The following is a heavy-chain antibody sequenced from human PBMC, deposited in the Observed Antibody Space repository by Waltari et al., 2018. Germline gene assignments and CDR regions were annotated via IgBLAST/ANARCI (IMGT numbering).Heavy chain of an antibody. D-gene: IGHD5-12*01. CDR1: GFTFSAHY. J-gene: IGHJ4*02. V-gene: IGHV3-72*01. Sequence: EVQLVESGGGLVQPGGSLRLSCAASGFTFSAHYLAWVSQAPGKGREWVGRTRNKANSYTTEYAASVKGRFTISRDDSKNSLYLQMNSLKTEDTAVYYCARDRVDIVATTYFDYWGQGTLVTVSS. CDR3: ARDRVDIVATTYFDY. CDR2: TRNKANSYTT.